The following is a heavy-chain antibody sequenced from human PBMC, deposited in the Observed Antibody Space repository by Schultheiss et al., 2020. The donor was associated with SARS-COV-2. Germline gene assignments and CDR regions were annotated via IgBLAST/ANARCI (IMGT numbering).Heavy chain of an antibody. CDR2: ISCDGSNE. CDR1: GFTFSKYS. D-gene: IGHD5-12*01. CDR3: ARYIVATRDYYYYYMDV. V-gene: IGHV3-30*07. J-gene: IGHJ6*03. Sequence: GGSLRLSCAASGFTFSKYSMYWVRQAPGKGPEWVAAISCDGSNEHYADSVKGRFTISRDNAKNSLYLQMNSLRAEDTAVYYCARYIVATRDYYYYYMDVWGKGTTVTVSS.